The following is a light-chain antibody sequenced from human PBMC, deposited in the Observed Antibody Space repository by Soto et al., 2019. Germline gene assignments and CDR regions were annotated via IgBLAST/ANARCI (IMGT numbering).Light chain of an antibody. V-gene: IGLV1-40*01. CDR1: SSNIGAGYD. Sequence: QSVLTQPPSVSGAPGQRVTISCTGSSSNIGAGYDVHWYQQLPGTAPKLLIYGNSNRPSGVPDRFSGSKSGTSASLAITGLQDEDEADYDCQSYDSSLSGAVFGGGTPLTVL. J-gene: IGLJ7*01. CDR3: QSYDSSLSGAV. CDR2: GNS.